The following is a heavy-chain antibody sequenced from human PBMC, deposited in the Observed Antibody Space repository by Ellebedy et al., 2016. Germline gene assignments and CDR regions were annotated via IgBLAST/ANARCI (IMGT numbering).Heavy chain of an antibody. CDR3: ARDGSEWSRDL. V-gene: IGHV3-21*01. CDR2: IVFSGTAA. CDR1: GFNFDVAG. D-gene: IGHD3-3*01. J-gene: IGHJ5*02. Sequence: GGSLRLSXAASGFNFDVAGMTWVRQAPGKGLEWVATIVFSGTAAYYSDSVKGRFIVSRDNARKSLFLQMNSLRVEDTAVYYCARDGSEWSRDLWGQGTLVTVSS.